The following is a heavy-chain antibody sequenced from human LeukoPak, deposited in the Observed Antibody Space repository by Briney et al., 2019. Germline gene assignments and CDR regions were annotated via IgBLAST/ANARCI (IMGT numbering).Heavy chain of an antibody. CDR2: IIPIFGTA. Sequence: SVKVSCKASGGTFSSYAISWVRQAPGQGLEWMEGIIPIFGTANYAQKFQGRVTITTDESTSTAYMELSSLRSEDTAVYYCASTSGPHYYDSSGYYGAFDIWGQGTMVTVSS. J-gene: IGHJ3*02. CDR3: ASTSGPHYYDSSGYYGAFDI. D-gene: IGHD3-22*01. CDR1: GGTFSSYA. V-gene: IGHV1-69*05.